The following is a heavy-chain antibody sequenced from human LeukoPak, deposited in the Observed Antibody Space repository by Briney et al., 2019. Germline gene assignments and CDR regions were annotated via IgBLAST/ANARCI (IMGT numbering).Heavy chain of an antibody. V-gene: IGHV3-48*01. CDR1: GFTFSSYS. CDR3: ARELNYARIGRDAFDI. Sequence: HPGGSLRLSCAASGFTFSSYSMNWVRQAPGKGLEWVSYISSSSSTIYYADSVKGRFTISRDNAKNSLYLQMNSLRAEDTAVYYCARELNYARIGRDAFDIWGQGTMVTVSS. D-gene: IGHD2-15*01. CDR2: ISSSSSTI. J-gene: IGHJ3*02.